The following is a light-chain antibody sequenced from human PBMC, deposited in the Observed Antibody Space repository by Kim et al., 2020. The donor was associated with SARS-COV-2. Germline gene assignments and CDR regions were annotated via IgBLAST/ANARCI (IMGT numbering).Light chain of an antibody. V-gene: IGKV1-5*03. CDR2: ETS. CDR1: QTVHSW. Sequence: DIQMTQSPSTLSASVGDTVTITCRASQTVHSWLAWYQQKPGKAPQLLIYETSTLETGVPLRFSGSGSGTEFTLTISSLQPDDSATYYCQQYSTYLWTFGQGTKLEI. J-gene: IGKJ1*01. CDR3: QQYSTYLWT.